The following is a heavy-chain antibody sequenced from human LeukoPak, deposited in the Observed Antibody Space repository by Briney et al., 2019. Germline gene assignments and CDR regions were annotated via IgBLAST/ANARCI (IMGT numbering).Heavy chain of an antibody. CDR1: GYSISSGYY. CDR3: ARDRKYCTSTTCHSSMDV. V-gene: IGHV4-38-2*02. Sequence: SETLSLTCSVSGYSISSGYYWGWIRQPPGKGLEWIGSIFHSGSTYYNPSLKSRVTISVDTSKYQFSLKLTSETAADTAVYYCARDRKYCTSTTCHSSMDVWGKGTTVTVSS. D-gene: IGHD2-2*01. CDR2: IFHSGST. J-gene: IGHJ6*03.